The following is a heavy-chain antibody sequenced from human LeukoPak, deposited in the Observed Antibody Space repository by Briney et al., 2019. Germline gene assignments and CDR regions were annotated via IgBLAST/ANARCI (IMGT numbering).Heavy chain of an antibody. CDR3: ARPRVPDS. J-gene: IGHJ4*02. CDR2: IKKDGRET. CDR1: GFTFSISW. V-gene: IGHV3-7*01. Sequence: PGGSLRLSCAASGFTFSISWMSWVRQAPGKGLEWVANIKKDGRETNYVDSVKGRFTISRDNAKNSLYLQMNSLRAEDTAVYYCARPRVPDSWGQGTLVTVSS.